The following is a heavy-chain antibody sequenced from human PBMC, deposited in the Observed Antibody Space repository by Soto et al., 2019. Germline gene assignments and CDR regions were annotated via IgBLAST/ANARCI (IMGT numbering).Heavy chain of an antibody. V-gene: IGHV4-31*03. CDR1: GGSISSGGYY. CDR2: IYYSGST. J-gene: IGHJ6*03. D-gene: IGHD3-10*01. CDR3: ARVRIGEEDYYYYYYMDV. Sequence: QVQLQESGPGLVKPSQTLSLTCTVSGGSISSGGYYWSWIRQHPGKGLEWIGYIYYSGSTYYNPSLKSRVTISVDTSKNQFSLELSSVTAADTAVYYWARVRIGEEDYYYYYYMDVWGKGTTVTVSS.